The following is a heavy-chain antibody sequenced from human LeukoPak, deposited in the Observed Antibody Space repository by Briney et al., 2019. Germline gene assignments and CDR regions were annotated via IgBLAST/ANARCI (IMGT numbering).Heavy chain of an antibody. CDR1: GFTFSSYA. CDR2: ISYDGSNK. CDR3: AREGQPYNWFDP. V-gene: IGHV3-30*01. Sequence: GGSLRLSCAASGFTFSSYAMHWVRQAPGKGLEWVAVISYDGSNKYYADSVKGRFTISRDDSKKTPYLQMNSLRAEDTAVYYCAREGQPYNWFDPWGQGTLVTVSS. J-gene: IGHJ5*02.